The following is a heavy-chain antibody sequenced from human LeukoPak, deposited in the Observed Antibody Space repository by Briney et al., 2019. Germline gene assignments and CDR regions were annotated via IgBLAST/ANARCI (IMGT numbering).Heavy chain of an antibody. J-gene: IGHJ4*02. Sequence: PSETLSLTCTVSGGSISSYYWSWIRQPAGKGLEWIGRIYTSGSTNYNPSLKSRVTMSVDTSKNQFSLKLSSVTAADTAVHYCATGGTYYDILTGPEPFDYWGQGTLVTVSS. CDR3: ATGGTYYDILTGPEPFDY. V-gene: IGHV4-4*07. D-gene: IGHD3-9*01. CDR2: IYTSGST. CDR1: GGSISSYY.